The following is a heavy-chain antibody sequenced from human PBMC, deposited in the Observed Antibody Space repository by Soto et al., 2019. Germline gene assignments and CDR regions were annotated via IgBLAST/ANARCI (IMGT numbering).Heavy chain of an antibody. CDR3: TNDQISGGSFDC. CDR1: GFTFSNYW. D-gene: IGHD6-19*01. V-gene: IGHV3-7*01. J-gene: IGHJ4*02. CDR2: IREDGSDK. Sequence: DVQLVESGGGLVQPGGSLRLSCAASGFTFSNYWMNWVRQAPGKGLEWVANIREDGSDKYYVDSVKGRFSISRDNAKNSLSLQMNDWRSDDAGVYYCTNDQISGGSFDCWGQGIMVTVSS.